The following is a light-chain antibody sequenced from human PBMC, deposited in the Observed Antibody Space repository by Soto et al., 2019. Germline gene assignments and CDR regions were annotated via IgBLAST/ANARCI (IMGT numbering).Light chain of an antibody. J-gene: IGKJ4*01. CDR2: KAS. CDR3: QQYNSYPAT. V-gene: IGKV1-5*03. Sequence: DIQMTQSPSTLSASVGYRVTITCRASQSISSWLAWYQQKPGKAPKLLIYKASSLESGVPSRFSGSGSGTEFTLTISSLQPDDFATYYCQQYNSYPATFGGGTTGDIK. CDR1: QSISSW.